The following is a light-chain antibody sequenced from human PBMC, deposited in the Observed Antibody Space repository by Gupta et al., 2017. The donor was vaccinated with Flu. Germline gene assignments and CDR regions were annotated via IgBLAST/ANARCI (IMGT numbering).Light chain of an antibody. CDR2: GAS. J-gene: IGKJ4*01. CDR1: QSLNSIL. CDR3: QMPIT. V-gene: IGKV3-20*01. Sequence: VFTPSPGTLSLSPGERATLSCRASQSLNSILLAWYQQKPGQTPRLLIFGASSRATGIPGRFSGSGSGTDFSLTITRLEPEDFAVYYGQMPITFGGGTKVEIK.